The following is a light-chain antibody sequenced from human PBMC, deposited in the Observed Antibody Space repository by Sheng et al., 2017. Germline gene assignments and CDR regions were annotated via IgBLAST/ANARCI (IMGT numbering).Light chain of an antibody. V-gene: IGKV3-20*01. CDR1: QTVARNF. CDR2: AAS. J-gene: IGKJ1*01. Sequence: EIVMTQSPATLSVSPGERATLSCRASQTVARNFLAWYQQRPGQSPRLVIYAASNRATGIPDRFGGSGSGTDFTLTISRLEPEDFAVYYCHRYGSPWTFGQGTKVEI. CDR3: HRYGSPWT.